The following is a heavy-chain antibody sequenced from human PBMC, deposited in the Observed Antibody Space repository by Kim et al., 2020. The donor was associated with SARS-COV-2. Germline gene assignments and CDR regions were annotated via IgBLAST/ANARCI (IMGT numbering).Heavy chain of an antibody. D-gene: IGHD5-18*01. Sequence: PSLKSRVTISVDTSKNQFSLKLSSVTAADTAVYYCARRDGGYSYPYYFDYWGQGTLVTVSS. CDR3: ARRDGGYSYPYYFDY. V-gene: IGHV4-34*01. J-gene: IGHJ4*02.